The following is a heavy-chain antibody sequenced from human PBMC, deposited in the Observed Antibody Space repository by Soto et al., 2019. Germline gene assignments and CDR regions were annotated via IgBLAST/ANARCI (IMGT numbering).Heavy chain of an antibody. CDR2: INAGNGNT. V-gene: IGHV1-3*01. J-gene: IGHJ3*02. CDR1: GYTFTSYA. D-gene: IGHD6-13*01. CDR3: ATATAGSLDAFDI. Sequence: ASVKVSCKASGYTFTSYAMHWVRQAPGQRLEWMGWINAGNGNTKYSQKFQGRVTITRDTSASTAYMELSSLRSEDTAVYYCATATAGSLDAFDIWGQGTMVTVSS.